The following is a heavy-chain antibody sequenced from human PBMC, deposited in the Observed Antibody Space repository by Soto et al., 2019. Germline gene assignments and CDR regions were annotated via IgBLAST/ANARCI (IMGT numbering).Heavy chain of an antibody. Sequence: QAQVVQSGAEVRKPGSSVKLSCKASEGTFNSYAIAWVRQAPGQGLEWMGGIIPYYNTLNYAQKFQDRVTITGHDSTNTVYMELSSLRSDDTAVYFCARGASRWYPYFFDSWAQGTLVTVSS. CDR2: IIPYYNTL. D-gene: IGHD6-13*01. V-gene: IGHV1-69*01. CDR1: EGTFNSYA. CDR3: ARGASRWYPYFFDS. J-gene: IGHJ4*02.